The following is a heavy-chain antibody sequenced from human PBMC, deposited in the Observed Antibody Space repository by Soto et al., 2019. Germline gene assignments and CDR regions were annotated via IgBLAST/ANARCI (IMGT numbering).Heavy chain of an antibody. Sequence: QVQLVESGGGVVQPGRSLRLSCAASGFTFSTFAMHWVRQAPGKGLEWVAVISYDGSHKYYADSVKGRIIISRDNSKNTLYLQMKALGGEDTAVYYCARDRADGLRSFDWLCLDYWGQGTLVTVSS. CDR3: ARDRADGLRSFDWLCLDY. D-gene: IGHD3-9*01. J-gene: IGHJ4*02. CDR1: GFTFSTFA. CDR2: ISYDGSHK. V-gene: IGHV3-30-3*01.